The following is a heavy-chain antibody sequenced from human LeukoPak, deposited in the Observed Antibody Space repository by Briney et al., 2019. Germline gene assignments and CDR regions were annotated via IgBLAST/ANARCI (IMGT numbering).Heavy chain of an antibody. D-gene: IGHD2-2*01. CDR3: ARRQGCSSTSCPPDY. CDR2: IYPGDSDT. Sequence: GESLKISCKGSGYSFTSYWIAWVRQMPGEGLEWMGIIYPGDSDTRYTPSFQGQVTMSADKSINTAYLQWSSLKASDTAMYYCARRQGCSSTSCPPDYWGQGTLVTVSP. CDR1: GYSFTSYW. J-gene: IGHJ4*02. V-gene: IGHV5-51*01.